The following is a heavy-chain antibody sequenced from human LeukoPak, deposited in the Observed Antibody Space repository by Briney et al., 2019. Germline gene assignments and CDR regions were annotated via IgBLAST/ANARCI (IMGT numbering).Heavy chain of an antibody. J-gene: IGHJ4*02. Sequence: SSETLSLTCTVSGDSISSYYWSWIRQPPGKGLEWIGYVYNSGSTHYNPSLKSRVTISVDTSKNHFSLKLSSVTAADTAVYYCARAHSYSGFAEADYWGQGTLVTVSS. D-gene: IGHD5-12*01. V-gene: IGHV4-59*01. CDR3: ARAHSYSGFAEADY. CDR1: GDSISSYY. CDR2: VYNSGST.